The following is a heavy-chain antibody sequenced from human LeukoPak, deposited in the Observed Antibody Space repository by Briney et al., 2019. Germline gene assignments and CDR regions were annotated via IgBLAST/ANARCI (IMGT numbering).Heavy chain of an antibody. Sequence: GGSLRLSCAASGFTFSNYAMSWVRQAPGKGLEWVSLIGGSGNNIYYADSVKGRSTISRDNSKNTLYLQMNSLRAEDTAVYYCARGSTSTWYDYWGQGILVTVSS. CDR2: IGGSGNNI. CDR1: GFTFSNYA. CDR3: ARGSTSTWYDY. J-gene: IGHJ4*02. V-gene: IGHV3-23*01. D-gene: IGHD6-13*01.